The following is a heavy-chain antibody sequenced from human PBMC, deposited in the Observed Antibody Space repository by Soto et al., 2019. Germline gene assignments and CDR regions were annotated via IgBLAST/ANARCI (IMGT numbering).Heavy chain of an antibody. CDR2: IYYSGST. CDR1: GASINNNHYY. J-gene: IGHJ2*01. CDR3: ARASMIGVPGFFDV. V-gene: IGHV4-30-4*08. Sequence: QVRLQESGPGLVKPSQPLSLTCTVSGASINNNHYYWNFIRQPPGKGLEWIGYIYYSGSTSYNPSLESRLTISIDTSRNQFSLELSSVTAADTAVYFCARASMIGVPGFFDVWGRGTLVTVSS. D-gene: IGHD3-22*01.